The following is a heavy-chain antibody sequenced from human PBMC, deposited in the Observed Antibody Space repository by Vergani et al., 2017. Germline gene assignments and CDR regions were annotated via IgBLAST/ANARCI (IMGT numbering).Heavy chain of an antibody. CDR3: AKETQDDTVEAPAAIQGTFDN. CDR1: GLTFSNYD. Sequence: QVQLVESGGGVVQPGRSLRLSCAASGLTFSNYDMHWVRQAPGKRLEWVAVIWSDGSKKYYGDSVRGRFTISRDNSKNTLYLQMNSLRAEDTAVYYCAKETQDDTVEAPAAIQGTFDNWGQGTLVTVSS. CDR2: IWSDGSKK. V-gene: IGHV3-33*06. D-gene: IGHD2-2*02. J-gene: IGHJ4*02.